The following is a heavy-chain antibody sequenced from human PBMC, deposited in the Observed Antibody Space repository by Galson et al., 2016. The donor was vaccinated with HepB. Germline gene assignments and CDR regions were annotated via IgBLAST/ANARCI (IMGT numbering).Heavy chain of an antibody. Sequence: QSGAEVKKPGESLKIXXXGSXXXFXXXWIXXXRQXXGKGXXWMXXXYPXXFDTRYXXSFQGQVTISVXKSISTAYLQGSSLTASDTAMYYCARSLKGSHDFWGAIYNYXXMDVWGXXTTXIXS. D-gene: IGHD3-3*01. CDR1: XXXFXXXW. CDR2: XYPXXFDT. CDR3: ARSLKGSHDFWGAIYNYXXMDV. V-gene: IGHV5-51*01. J-gene: IGHJ6*02.